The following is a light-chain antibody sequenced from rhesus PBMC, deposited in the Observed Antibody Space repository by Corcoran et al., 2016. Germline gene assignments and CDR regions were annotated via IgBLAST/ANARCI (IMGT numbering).Light chain of an antibody. Sequence: QAALTQPRSVSGSTGQSVTISCTGTNNNIGGYSYVSWYQQHPGTAPKLLLFEVSERPSGVSDRFSGSKSGNTASLTISGLHAEDEADYYCSSYAGSTTDVFGSGTKLTVL. V-gene: IGLV2-32*02. CDR1: NNNIGGYSY. CDR2: EVS. J-gene: IGLJ6*01. CDR3: SSYAGSTTDV.